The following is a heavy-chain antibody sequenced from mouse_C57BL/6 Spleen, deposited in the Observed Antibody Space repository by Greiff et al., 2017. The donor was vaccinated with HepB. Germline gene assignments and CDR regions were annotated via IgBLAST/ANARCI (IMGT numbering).Heavy chain of an antibody. CDR1: GYAFSSYW. Sequence: LVESGAELVKPGASVKISCKASGYAFSSYWMNWVKQRPGKGLEWIGQIYPGDGDTNYNGKFKGKATLTADKSSSTAYMQLSSLTSEDSAVYFCAREGVPEDYFDYWGQGTTLTVSS. CDR3: AREGVPEDYFDY. J-gene: IGHJ2*01. D-gene: IGHD2-14*01. V-gene: IGHV1-80*01. CDR2: IYPGDGDT.